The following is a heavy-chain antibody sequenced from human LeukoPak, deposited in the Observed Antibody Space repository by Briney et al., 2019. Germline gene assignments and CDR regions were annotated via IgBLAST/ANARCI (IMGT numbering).Heavy chain of an antibody. Sequence: PSETLSLTCAVSGFSISSGYYWGWIRQPPGKGLEWIGSIYYSGSTYYNPSLKSRVTISVDTSKNQFSLKLSSVTAADTAVYYCARYFDYWGQGTLVTVSS. V-gene: IGHV4-38-2*01. CDR3: ARYFDY. CDR1: GFSISSGYY. CDR2: IYYSGST. J-gene: IGHJ4*02.